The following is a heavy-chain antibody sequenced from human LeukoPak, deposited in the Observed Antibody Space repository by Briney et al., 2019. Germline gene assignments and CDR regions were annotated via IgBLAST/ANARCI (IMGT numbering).Heavy chain of an antibody. V-gene: IGHV3-23*01. J-gene: IGHJ6*03. CDR1: GFTVSSNY. D-gene: IGHD2-15*01. CDR2: ISGSGGST. CDR3: AKGTYCSGGSCYYYYYYMDV. Sequence: PGGSLRLSCAASGFTVSSNYMSWVRQAPGKGLEWVSAISGSGGSTYYADSVKGRFTISRDNSKNTLYLQMNSLRAEDTAVYYCAKGTYCSGGSCYYYYYYMDVWGKGTTVTISS.